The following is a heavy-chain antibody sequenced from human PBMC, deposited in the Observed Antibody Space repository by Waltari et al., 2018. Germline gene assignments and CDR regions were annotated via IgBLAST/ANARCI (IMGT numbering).Heavy chain of an antibody. CDR1: GFTFSSSS. V-gene: IGHV3-74*01. D-gene: IGHD1-1*01. CDR3: TTGGGLSQY. Sequence: EVQLVASGGGLVQPGGSLRLSCAASGFTFSSSSMHGVRQAPGKGLVWVSRINGDGSSTVYVDSVKGRFTISRDNAKNTVFLQMNGLRADDTAVYYCTTGGGLSQYWGRGTLVTVSS. CDR2: INGDGSST. J-gene: IGHJ4*02.